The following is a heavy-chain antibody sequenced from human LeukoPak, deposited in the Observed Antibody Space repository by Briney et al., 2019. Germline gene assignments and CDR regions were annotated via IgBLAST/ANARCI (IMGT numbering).Heavy chain of an antibody. CDR2: IKQDESEK. D-gene: IGHD1-26*01. CDR3: ARRLSYDLFDY. V-gene: IGHV3-7*01. J-gene: IGHJ4*02. CDR1: RFTFSSYA. Sequence: GGSLRLSCAASRFTFSSYAMSWVRQAPGKGPEWVANIKQDESEKYYVDSVKGRFNIFRDNAKNSLYLQMHSLKAEDTAVYYCARRLSYDLFDYWGQGTLVTVSS.